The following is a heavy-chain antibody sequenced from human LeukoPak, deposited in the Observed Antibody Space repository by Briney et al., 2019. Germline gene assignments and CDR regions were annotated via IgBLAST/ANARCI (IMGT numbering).Heavy chain of an antibody. Sequence: PGGSLRLSCAASGFTFSSYGMHWVRQAPGKGLEWVAVIWYDGSNKYYADSVKGRFTISRDNSKNTLYLQMNSLRAEDTAVYYCARDRGKRTFDYWGQGTLVTVSS. CDR2: IWYDGSNK. D-gene: IGHD3-10*01. J-gene: IGHJ4*02. CDR1: GFTFSSYG. CDR3: ARDRGKRTFDY. V-gene: IGHV3-33*01.